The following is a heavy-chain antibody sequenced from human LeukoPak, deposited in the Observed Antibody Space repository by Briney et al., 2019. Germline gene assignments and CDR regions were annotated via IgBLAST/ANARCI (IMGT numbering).Heavy chain of an antibody. CDR2: IIPIFGTA. Sequence: SVKVSCKASGGTFSSYAISWVRQAPGQGLVWMGGIIPIFGTANYAQKLQGRVTITADKSTSTAYMELSSLRSEDTAVYYCARYQGSSDAFDIWGQGTMVTVSS. J-gene: IGHJ3*02. CDR3: ARYQGSSDAFDI. V-gene: IGHV1-69*06. CDR1: GGTFSSYA.